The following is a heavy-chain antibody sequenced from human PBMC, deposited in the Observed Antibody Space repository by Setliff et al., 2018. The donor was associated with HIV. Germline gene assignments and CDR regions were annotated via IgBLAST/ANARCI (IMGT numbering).Heavy chain of an antibody. J-gene: IGHJ4*02. CDR2: IKSKADGGTT. CDR3: TAVREG. CDR1: GFSFTNAW. Sequence: PGGSLRLSCAASGFSFTNAWMSWVRQAPGKGLEWVGRIKSKADGGTTDHAAPVKGRFTISRDDSKNTLYLQLNSLKTEDTALYYCTAVREGWGQGTLVTVSS. D-gene: IGHD1-26*01. V-gene: IGHV3-15*01.